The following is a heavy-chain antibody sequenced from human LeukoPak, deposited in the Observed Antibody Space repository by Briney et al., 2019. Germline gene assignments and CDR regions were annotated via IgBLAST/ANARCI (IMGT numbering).Heavy chain of an antibody. CDR1: VFTFSSYW. CDR2: INSDGSST. CDR3: ARGAVGIQLWLVDV. Sequence: PGGSLRLSCAASVFTFSSYWMHWVRQAPGKGLVWVSRINSDGSSTSYADSVKGRFTISRDNAKNTLYLQMNSLRAEDTAVYYCARGAVGIQLWLVDVWGQGTTVTVSS. V-gene: IGHV3-74*01. D-gene: IGHD5-18*01. J-gene: IGHJ6*02.